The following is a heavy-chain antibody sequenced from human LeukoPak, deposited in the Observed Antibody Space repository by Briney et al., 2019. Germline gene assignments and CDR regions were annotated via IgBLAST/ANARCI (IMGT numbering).Heavy chain of an antibody. J-gene: IGHJ3*02. CDR2: AHYSGNT. CDR1: GGSFSGYY. CDR3: AREDDTIADNTFDI. D-gene: IGHD6-13*01. Sequence: PSETLSLTCAVYGGSFSGYYWSWIRQPPGKGLEWVGSAHYSGNTFYNPSLKSRVTISLDTSKNHFSLKVHSVTAADTAVYYCAREDDTIADNTFDIWGQGTVVTVSS. V-gene: IGHV4-34*01.